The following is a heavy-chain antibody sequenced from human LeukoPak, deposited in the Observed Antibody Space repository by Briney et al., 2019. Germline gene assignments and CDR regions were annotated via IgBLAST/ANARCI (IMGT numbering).Heavy chain of an antibody. CDR1: GFTFSSYE. CDR2: ISSSGDAI. V-gene: IGHV3-48*03. Sequence: GGSLRLSCAASGFTFSSYEMNWVRQAPGKGLEWVSYISSSGDAIYYADSVEGRFTISRDDAKNSLYLQMNSLRAEDTAVYYCAKEVGDCTNGVCYITPDYWGQGTLVTVSS. CDR3: AKEVGDCTNGVCYITPDY. D-gene: IGHD2-8*01. J-gene: IGHJ4*02.